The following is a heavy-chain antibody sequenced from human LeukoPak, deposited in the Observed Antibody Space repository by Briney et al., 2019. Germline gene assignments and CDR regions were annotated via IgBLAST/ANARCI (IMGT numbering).Heavy chain of an antibody. Sequence: ASVKVSCKASGYTFTSYGISWARQAPGQGLEWMGWMNPNSGDTKSAENFQGRVTMTRDTSISTAYMELSRLTSDDTAVYYCARDEYYFQSSGYYIFDYWGQGSLVTVSS. CDR3: ARDEYYFQSSGYYIFDY. CDR2: MNPNSGDT. D-gene: IGHD3-22*01. V-gene: IGHV1-2*02. J-gene: IGHJ4*02. CDR1: GYTFTSYG.